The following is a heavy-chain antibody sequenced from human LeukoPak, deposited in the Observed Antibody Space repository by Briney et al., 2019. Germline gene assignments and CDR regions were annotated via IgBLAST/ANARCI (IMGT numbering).Heavy chain of an antibody. CDR1: GYSFTRYW. J-gene: IGHJ5*02. V-gene: IGHV5-51*01. D-gene: IGHD6-13*01. Sequence: HGESLKISCKGSGYSFTRYWIGWVRQMPGKGLEWMGIIYPGDSDIRYSPSFEGQVTISADKSISTAYLQWSSLKASDTAMYYCARQTYTSSWFDLWGQGSLVTVSS. CDR3: ARQTYTSSWFDL. CDR2: IYPGDSDI.